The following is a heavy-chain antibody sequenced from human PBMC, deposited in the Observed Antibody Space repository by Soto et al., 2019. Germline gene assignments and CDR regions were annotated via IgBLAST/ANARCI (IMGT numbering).Heavy chain of an antibody. V-gene: IGHV1-69*02. CDR3: VRAVTTVTQGDYFDY. D-gene: IGHD4-17*01. CDR1: GGTFSSYT. Sequence: QVQLVQSGAEVKKPGSSVKVSCKASGGTFSSYTISWVRQAPGQGLEWMGRIIPILGIANYAQKVQGRVTITADKYTSTAYMELSSLRSEDTAVYYCVRAVTTVTQGDYFDYWGQGTLVTVSS. CDR2: IIPILGIA. J-gene: IGHJ4*02.